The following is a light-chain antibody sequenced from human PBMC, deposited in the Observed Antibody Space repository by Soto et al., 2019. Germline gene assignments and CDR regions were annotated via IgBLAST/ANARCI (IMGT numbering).Light chain of an antibody. CDR3: QHYNSYSEA. Sequence: DIQMTQSPSTLSGSVGDRVTITCRASQTISSWLAWYQQKPGKAPKLLIYKASTLKSGVPSRFSGSGSGTEFTLTISSPQPDDFATHYCQHYNSYSEAFGQGTKV. V-gene: IGKV1-5*03. CDR2: KAS. J-gene: IGKJ1*01. CDR1: QTISSW.